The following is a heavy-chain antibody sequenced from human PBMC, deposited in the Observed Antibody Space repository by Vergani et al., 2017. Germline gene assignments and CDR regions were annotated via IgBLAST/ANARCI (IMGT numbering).Heavy chain of an antibody. J-gene: IGHJ6*02. D-gene: IGHD6-13*01. CDR3: ARSGTRDSSWYSYYYWMDV. CDR2: IYYSGST. CDR1: GGSISSYY. Sequence: QVQLQESGPGLVKPSETLSLTCTVSGGSISSYYCSWIRQPPGKGLEWIGYIYYSGSTNYNPSLKSRVTISVDTSKSQFSLKLGSVTAADTAVYYCARSGTRDSSWYSYYYWMDVWGQGTTVTVSS. V-gene: IGHV4-59*01.